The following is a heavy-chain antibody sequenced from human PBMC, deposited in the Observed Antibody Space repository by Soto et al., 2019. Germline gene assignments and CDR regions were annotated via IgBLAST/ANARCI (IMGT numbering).Heavy chain of an antibody. CDR3: AKCPPGNYGDFCECDY. D-gene: IGHD4-17*01. Sequence: QVQLVESGGGVVQPGRSLRLSCAASGFIFSSYGMHWVRQAPGKGLEWVALISYDGNNKYYADSVKGRFTISRDNSKNTLYLQMNSLRAEDTAVYYCAKCPPGNYGDFCECDYWGQGTLVSVSS. V-gene: IGHV3-30*18. CDR1: GFIFSSYG. J-gene: IGHJ4*02. CDR2: ISYDGNNK.